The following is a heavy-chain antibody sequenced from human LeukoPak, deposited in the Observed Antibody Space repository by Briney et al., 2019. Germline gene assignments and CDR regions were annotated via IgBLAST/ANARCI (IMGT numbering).Heavy chain of an antibody. J-gene: IGHJ6*04. CDR2: IWYDGSNK. V-gene: IGHV3-33*01. CDR1: GFTFSSYG. Sequence: GGSLRLSCAASGFTFSSYGMHWVRQAPGKGLEWVAVIWYDGSNKYYADSVKGRFTISRDNAKNSLYLQMNSLRAEDTAVYYCARDRRHYDILTGYYKEFYYYGMDIWGKGTTVTVSS. D-gene: IGHD3-9*01. CDR3: ARDRRHYDILTGYYKEFYYYGMDI.